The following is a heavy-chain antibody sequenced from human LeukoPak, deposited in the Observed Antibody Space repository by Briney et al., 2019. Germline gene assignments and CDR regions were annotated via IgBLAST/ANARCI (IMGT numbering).Heavy chain of an antibody. CDR2: MNQDGSAK. V-gene: IGHV3-7*01. CDR3: ATYTHWVAGDV. Sequence: HPGGSLRLSCAAFGFSLSGYWMSWVRQAPGKGLEWVANMNQDGSAKGYVDSVKGRFTISRDNARNSLYLQMSSLRPEDTAVYYCATYTHWVAGDVWGQGTTVTVSS. J-gene: IGHJ6*02. D-gene: IGHD3-16*01. CDR1: GFSLSGYW.